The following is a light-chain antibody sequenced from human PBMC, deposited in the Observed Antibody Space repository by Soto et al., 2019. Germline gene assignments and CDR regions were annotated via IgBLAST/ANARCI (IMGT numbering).Light chain of an antibody. CDR2: SNN. CDR1: SSNIGSNY. CDR3: AAWDDSLSAHV. J-gene: IGLJ1*01. V-gene: IGLV1-47*02. Sequence: QSVLTQPPSASGTPGQRVTISCSGSSSNIGSNYVYWYQQLSGTAPKLLIYSNNQRPSGVPDRFSGSMSGTSASLAISGLRSEDEADYYCAAWDDSLSAHVFGTGTKVTVL.